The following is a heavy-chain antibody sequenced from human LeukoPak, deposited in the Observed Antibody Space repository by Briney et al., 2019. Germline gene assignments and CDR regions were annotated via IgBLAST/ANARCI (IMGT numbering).Heavy chain of an antibody. D-gene: IGHD4-17*01. J-gene: IGHJ2*01. CDR3: ATSVTRRRLDWFIDL. CDR2: ISSSAGTI. CDR1: GFTFSGHW. Sequence: PGGSLRLSCAASGFTFSGHWMSWIRQAPGKGLEWISYISSSAGTIHYVDSVKGRFTISRDNAKNSLYLQMDSLRVEDTAVYYCATSVTRRRLDWFIDLWGRGTLVSVSS. V-gene: IGHV3-11*04.